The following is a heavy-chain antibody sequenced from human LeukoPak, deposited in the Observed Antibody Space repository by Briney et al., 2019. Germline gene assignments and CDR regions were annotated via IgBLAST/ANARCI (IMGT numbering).Heavy chain of an antibody. CDR3: AKGVIAARPYHNY. Sequence: GGSLRLSCAASGFTFSSYSMNWVRQAPGKGLEWVSSISSSSSYIYYADSVKGRFTISRDNAKNSLYLQMNSLRAEDTAVYYCAKGVIAARPYHNYWGQGTLVTVSS. D-gene: IGHD6-6*01. J-gene: IGHJ4*02. CDR2: ISSSSSYI. V-gene: IGHV3-21*04. CDR1: GFTFSSYS.